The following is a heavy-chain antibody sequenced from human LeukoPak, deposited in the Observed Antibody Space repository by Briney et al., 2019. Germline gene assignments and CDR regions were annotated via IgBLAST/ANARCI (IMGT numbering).Heavy chain of an antibody. J-gene: IGHJ3*02. CDR2: ISSSSSYI. V-gene: IGHV3-21*01. CDR1: GFTFSSYS. D-gene: IGHD2-15*01. Sequence: GGSLRLSCAASGFTFSSYSMNWVRQAPGKGLEWVSSISSSSSYIYYADSVKGRFTISRDNAKNSLYLQMNSLRAEDTAVYYCARPDRSYCSGGSCKSHAFDIWGQGTMVTVSS. CDR3: ARPDRSYCSGGSCKSHAFDI.